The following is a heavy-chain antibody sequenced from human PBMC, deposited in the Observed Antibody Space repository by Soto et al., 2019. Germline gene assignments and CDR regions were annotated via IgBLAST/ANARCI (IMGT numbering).Heavy chain of an antibody. J-gene: IGHJ4*02. V-gene: IGHV4-4*02. CDR3: AGVGGGEDY. CDR1: GDSISTNHW. CDR2: VYHSGST. Sequence: QVQLQESGPGLVKPSGTLSLTCAVSGDSISTNHWWTWVRQPPGKGLEWIGEVYHSGSTNYTPSLQVRVDIYIDMSNHLVALSLAFFSAAEPAFFFFAGVGGGEDYWGQGTLVTVSS. D-gene: IGHD3-16*01.